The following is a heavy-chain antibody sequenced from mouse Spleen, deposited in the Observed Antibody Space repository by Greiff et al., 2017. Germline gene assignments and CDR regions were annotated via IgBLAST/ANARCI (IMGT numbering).Heavy chain of an antibody. J-gene: IGHJ1*01. Sequence: EVKVVESGGGLVKPGGSLKLSCAASGFTFSSYAMSWVRQTPEKRLEWVASLSSGGSTYYPDSVKGRFTISRDNARNILYLQVSSLRSEDTAMYYCARPPHSGSSYDWYFDVWGAGTTVTVSS. D-gene: IGHD1-1*01. V-gene: IGHV5-6-5*01. CDR2: LSSGGST. CDR1: GFTFSSYA. CDR3: ARPPHSGSSYDWYFDV.